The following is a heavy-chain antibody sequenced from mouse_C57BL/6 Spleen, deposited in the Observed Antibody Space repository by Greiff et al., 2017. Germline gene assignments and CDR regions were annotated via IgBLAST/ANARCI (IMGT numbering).Heavy chain of an antibody. D-gene: IGHD3-1*01. V-gene: IGHV5-17*01. CDR1: GFTFSDYG. J-gene: IGHJ1*03. CDR2: ISSGSSTI. CDR3: ARGLRKWYFDV. Sequence: EVKLVESGGGLVKPGGSLKLSCVASGFTFSDYGMHWVRQAPEKGLEWVAYISSGSSTIYYADTVKGRFTISRDNAKNTLFLQMTSLRSEDTAMYYCARGLRKWYFDVWGTGTTVTVSS.